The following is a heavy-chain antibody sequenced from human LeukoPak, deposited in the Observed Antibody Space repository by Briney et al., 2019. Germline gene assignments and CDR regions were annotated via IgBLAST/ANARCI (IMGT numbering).Heavy chain of an antibody. V-gene: IGHV4-4*07. D-gene: IGHD6-19*01. CDR1: GGSISSYY. J-gene: IGHJ5*02. CDR3: ARTPGIAVAGTGAEYNWFDP. Sequence: SSETLSLTCTVSGGSISSYYWSWIRQPAGKGLEWIGRIYTSGSTNYNPSLKSRVTLSVDTSKNQFSLKLSSVTAADTAVYYCARTPGIAVAGTGAEYNWFDPWGQGTLVTVSS. CDR2: IYTSGST.